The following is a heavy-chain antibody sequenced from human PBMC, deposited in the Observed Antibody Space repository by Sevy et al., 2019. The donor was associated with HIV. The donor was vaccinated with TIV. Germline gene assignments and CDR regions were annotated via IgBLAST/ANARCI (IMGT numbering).Heavy chain of an antibody. D-gene: IGHD6-6*01. CDR2: INSDGSST. V-gene: IGHV3-74*01. CDR1: GFTFSSYW. CDR3: ARDRYSSSSFLAAYYGMDV. Sequence: GGSLRLSCAASGFTFSSYWMHWVRQAPGKGLVWVSRINSDGSSTSYADSVKGRFTISRDNAKNTRYLQMNSLRAEGTAVYYCARDRYSSSSFLAAYYGMDVWGQGTTVTVSS. J-gene: IGHJ6*02.